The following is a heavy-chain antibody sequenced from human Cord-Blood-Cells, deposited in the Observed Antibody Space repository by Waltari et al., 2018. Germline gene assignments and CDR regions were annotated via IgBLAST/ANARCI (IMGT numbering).Heavy chain of an antibody. CDR3: ARVYELGYGAFDI. J-gene: IGHJ3*02. Sequence: QVQLVQSGAEVKKPGASVKVSCKASGYTFTGYYMHWVRQAPGQGLEWMGWINPNSGGTNYAQKCQGRVTMTRDTSISTAYMELSRLRSDDTAVYYCARVYELGYGAFDIWGQGTMVTVSS. CDR2: INPNSGGT. CDR1: GYTFTGYY. V-gene: IGHV1-2*02. D-gene: IGHD7-27*01.